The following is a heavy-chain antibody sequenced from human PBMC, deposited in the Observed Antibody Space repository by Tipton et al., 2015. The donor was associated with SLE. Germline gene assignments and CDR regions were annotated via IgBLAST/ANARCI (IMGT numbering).Heavy chain of an antibody. V-gene: IGHV4-59*01. CDR2: IYYSGST. Sequence: TLSLTCTVSGGSISSYYWSWIRQPPGKGLEWIGYIYYSGSTNYNPSLKSRVTISVDTSKNQFSLKLSSVTAADTAVYYCARDHGGEYYYDSSGSPSAFDIWGQGTMVTVSS. J-gene: IGHJ3*02. CDR1: GGSISSYY. CDR3: ARDHGGEYYYDSSGSPSAFDI. D-gene: IGHD3-22*01.